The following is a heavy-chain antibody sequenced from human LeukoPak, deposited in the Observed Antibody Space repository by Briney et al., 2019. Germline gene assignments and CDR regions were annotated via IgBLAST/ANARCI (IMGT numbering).Heavy chain of an antibody. D-gene: IGHD6-19*01. CDR3: AKGPPRPYSSGWYGFDY. CDR1: GYTFTSYD. V-gene: IGHV1-8*01. J-gene: IGHJ4*02. Sequence: ASVKVSCKASGYTFTSYDINWVRQATGQGLEWMGWMNPNSGNTGYAQKFQGRVTMTRNTSISTAYMELSSLRSEDTAVYYCAKGPPRPYSSGWYGFDYWGQGTLVTVSS. CDR2: MNPNSGNT.